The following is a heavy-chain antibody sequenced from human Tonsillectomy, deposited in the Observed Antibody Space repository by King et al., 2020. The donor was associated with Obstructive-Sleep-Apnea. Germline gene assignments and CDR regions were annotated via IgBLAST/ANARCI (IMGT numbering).Heavy chain of an antibody. CDR2: IYYSGST. D-gene: IGHD2-15*01. CDR1: GGSISSYY. V-gene: IGHV4-59*01. J-gene: IGHJ6*02. CDR3: ARDGGGYCSGGSCYYYYGMDV. Sequence: PLQESGPGLMKPSETLSLTCTVSGGSISSYYWSWIRQPPGKGLEWIGYIYYSGSTNYNPSLKSRVTISVDTSKNQFSLKLSSVTAADTAVYYCARDGGGYCSGGSCYYYYGMDVWGQGTTVTVSS.